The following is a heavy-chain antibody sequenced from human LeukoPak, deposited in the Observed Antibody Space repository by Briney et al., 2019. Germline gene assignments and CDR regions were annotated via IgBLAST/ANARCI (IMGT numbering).Heavy chain of an antibody. Sequence: GGSLRLSCAASGFTFSRYAMHWVRQAPGKGLEYVSAISSNGGDTYYANSVKGRFTISRDNFKNTPYLQMGSLRAEDMAVYYCAREVVNNWNYLDYWGQGTLVTVSS. CDR1: GFTFSRYA. D-gene: IGHD1-20*01. V-gene: IGHV3-64*01. CDR3: AREVVNNWNYLDY. CDR2: ISSNGGDT. J-gene: IGHJ4*02.